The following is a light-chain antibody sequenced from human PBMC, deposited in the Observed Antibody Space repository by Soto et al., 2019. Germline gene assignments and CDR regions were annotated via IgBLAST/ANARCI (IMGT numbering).Light chain of an antibody. CDR1: QSVSSSF. V-gene: IGKV3-20*01. Sequence: EIVLTHSRGTLSLSPGERATLSCRASQSVSSSFLTWYQQKPGQAPRLLIYCVFSRATGIPDRFSGSGSGTDFNLTISRLEPEDSAVYFCQQYGYSPRTFGQGTKVDIK. CDR2: CVF. CDR3: QQYGYSPRT. J-gene: IGKJ1*01.